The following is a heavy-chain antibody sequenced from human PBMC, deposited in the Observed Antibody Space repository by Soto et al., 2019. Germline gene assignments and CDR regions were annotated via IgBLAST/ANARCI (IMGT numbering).Heavy chain of an antibody. D-gene: IGHD3-22*01. CDR2: ISYDGSNK. CDR3: ARGARLVPYNWFVP. V-gene: IGHV3-30-3*01. CDR1: GFTFSSNA. J-gene: IGHJ5*02. Sequence: QVQLVESGGGVVQPGRSLRLSCAASGFTFSSNAMHWVRQAPSKGLEWVAVISYDGSNKYYADSVKGRFTISRDNSKNTLYLQMNSLRAEDTAVYYCARGARLVPYNWFVPCGQGTLVTVSS.